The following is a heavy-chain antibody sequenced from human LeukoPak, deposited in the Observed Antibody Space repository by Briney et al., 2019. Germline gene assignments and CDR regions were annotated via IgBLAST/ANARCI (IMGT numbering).Heavy chain of an antibody. D-gene: IGHD1-26*01. CDR3: AKRRELLDAFDI. J-gene: IGHJ3*02. Sequence: GGSLRLSCVASGFTFSSYGTHWVRQAPGKGLEWVAVISYDGSNKYYADSVKGRFTISRDNSKNTLYLQMNSLRAEDTAVYYCAKRRELLDAFDIWGQGTMVTVSS. CDR2: ISYDGSNK. CDR1: GFTFSSYG. V-gene: IGHV3-30*18.